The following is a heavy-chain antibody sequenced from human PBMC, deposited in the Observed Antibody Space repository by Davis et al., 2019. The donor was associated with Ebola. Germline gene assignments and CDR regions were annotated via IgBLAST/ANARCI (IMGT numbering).Heavy chain of an antibody. J-gene: IGHJ4*02. CDR3: ARAVDTKFHY. V-gene: IGHV4-59*01. CDR1: GDSISRDY. CDR2: IYFSERT. D-gene: IGHD5-18*01. Sequence: PSETLSLTCTVSGDSISRDYWSWIRQPPGKGLEWVGYIYFSERTSYNPSLMSRVTISADTSKNQFFLKLRSVTPPDTAVYYCARAVDTKFHYWGQGTLVAVSS.